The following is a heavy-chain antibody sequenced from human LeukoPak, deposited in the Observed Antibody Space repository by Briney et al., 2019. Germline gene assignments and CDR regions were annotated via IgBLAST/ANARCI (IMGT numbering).Heavy chain of an antibody. CDR1: GFTFSSYA. J-gene: IGHJ6*04. CDR3: ARGPPGNQLPLKRYYHGMDV. V-gene: IGHV3-21*01. CDR2: ISSSSSYI. D-gene: IGHD2-2*01. Sequence: PGGSLRLSCAASGFTFSSYAMSWVRQAPGKGLEWVSSISSSSSYIYYADSVKGRFTISRDNAKNSLYLQMNSLRAEDTAVYYCARGPPGNQLPLKRYYHGMDVWGKGTTVTVSS.